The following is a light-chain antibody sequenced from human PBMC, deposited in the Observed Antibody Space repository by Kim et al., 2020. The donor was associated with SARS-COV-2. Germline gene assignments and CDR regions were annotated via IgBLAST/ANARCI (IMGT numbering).Light chain of an antibody. Sequence: ASVGDRVHISCRARQGISNYLAWYQQKPGKVPKLLIYAASALESGVPSRFSGSGSGTDFTLTISSLQPEDFATYYCQQYNSSPRTFGQGTKVDIK. V-gene: IGKV1-27*01. CDR2: AAS. J-gene: IGKJ1*01. CDR3: QQYNSSPRT. CDR1: QGISNY.